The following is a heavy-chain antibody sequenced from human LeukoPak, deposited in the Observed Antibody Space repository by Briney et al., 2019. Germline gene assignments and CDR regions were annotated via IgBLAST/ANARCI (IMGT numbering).Heavy chain of an antibody. CDR3: ARAGWFGEKLIDY. Sequence: GGSLRLSCAASGFTYSDYYMSWIRQAPGKGLEWVSYISSSGSTIYCADSVKGRFTISRDNAKNSLYLQMNSLRAEDTDVYYCARAGWFGEKLIDYWGQGTLVTVSS. CDR1: GFTYSDYY. J-gene: IGHJ4*02. CDR2: ISSSGSTI. V-gene: IGHV3-11*04. D-gene: IGHD3-10*01.